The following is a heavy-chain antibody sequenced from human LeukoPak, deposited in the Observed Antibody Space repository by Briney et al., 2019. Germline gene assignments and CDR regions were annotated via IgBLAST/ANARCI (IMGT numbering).Heavy chain of an antibody. CDR1: GGSFSGYY. CDR2: INHSGST. Sequence: PSETLSLTCAVYGGSFSGYYWSWNRQPPGKGLEWIGEINHSGSTNYNPSLKSRVTISVDTSKNQFSLKLSSVTAADTAVYYCARGVSCSSTSCLYYYYYMDVWGKGTTVTVSS. CDR3: ARGVSCSSTSCLYYYYYMDV. D-gene: IGHD2-2*01. V-gene: IGHV4-34*01. J-gene: IGHJ6*03.